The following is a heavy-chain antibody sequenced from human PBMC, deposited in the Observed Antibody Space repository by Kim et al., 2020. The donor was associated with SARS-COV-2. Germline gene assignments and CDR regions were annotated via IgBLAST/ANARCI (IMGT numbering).Heavy chain of an antibody. CDR3: ARVIWGTYRYTDY. CDR2: SNTDTGNQ. CDR1: GYTFTNNA. D-gene: IGHD3-16*02. V-gene: IGHV7-4-1*02. J-gene: IGHJ4*02. Sequence: ASVKVSCKASGYTFTNNAISWVRQAPGQGLEWMGWSNTDTGNQTYAQAFTRRFVFSVDTSVTTAYLQISSLEAEDTALYYCARVIWGTYRYTDYWGQGTLVTVSS.